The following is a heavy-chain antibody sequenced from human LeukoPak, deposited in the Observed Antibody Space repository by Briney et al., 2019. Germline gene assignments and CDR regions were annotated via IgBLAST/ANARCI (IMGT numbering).Heavy chain of an antibody. CDR2: ISGSGGST. J-gene: IGHJ3*02. CDR3: ARESGWYDAFDI. V-gene: IGHV3-23*01. CDR1: GFTFSSYG. Sequence: PGGSLRLSCAASGFTFSSYGMSWVRQAPGKGLEWVSAISGSGGSTYYADSVKGRFTISRDNAKNSLYLQMNSLRAEDTAVYYCARESGWYDAFDIWGQGTMVTVSS. D-gene: IGHD6-19*01.